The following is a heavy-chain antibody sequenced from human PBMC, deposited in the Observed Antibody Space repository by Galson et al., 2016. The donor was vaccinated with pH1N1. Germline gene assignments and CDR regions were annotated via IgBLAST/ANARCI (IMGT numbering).Heavy chain of an antibody. D-gene: IGHD2-21*01. J-gene: IGHJ6*03. V-gene: IGHV5-51*03. Sequence: QSGAEVKKPGESLKISCKGSGYSFTSYWIGWVRQMPGKGLEWMGIIFPGDSDTSYSPSFQGQVTISADKSISTAYLQWNSLRASDTAMYYCARSPADPGYSYYYMDVWGKGTTVSVSS. CDR2: IFPGDSDT. CDR3: ARSPADPGYSYYYMDV. CDR1: GYSFTSYW.